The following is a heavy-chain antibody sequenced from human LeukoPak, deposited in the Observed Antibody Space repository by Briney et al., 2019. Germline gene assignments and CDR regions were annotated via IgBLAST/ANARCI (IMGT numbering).Heavy chain of an antibody. V-gene: IGHV3-21*01. D-gene: IGHD4-17*01. Sequence: GGSLRLSCAASGFTFSSYSMNWVRQAPGKGLEWVSSISSSSSYIYYADSVKGRFTISRDNAKNSLYLQMNSLRAEDTAVYYCAIPQDPTAHGMGLYGMDVWGQGTTVTVSS. CDR2: ISSSSSYI. CDR1: GFTFSSYS. J-gene: IGHJ6*02. CDR3: AIPQDPTAHGMGLYGMDV.